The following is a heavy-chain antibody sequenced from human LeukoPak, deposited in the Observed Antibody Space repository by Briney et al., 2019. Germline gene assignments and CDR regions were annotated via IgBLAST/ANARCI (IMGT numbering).Heavy chain of an antibody. CDR3: ARGEIVAVAGTTGGYYYYGMDV. V-gene: IGHV1-69*01. Sequence: ASVKVSCKASGGTFSSYAISWVRQAPVQGLEWVGGIIPIFGTANYAQKFQGRVTITADESTSTAYMELSSLRSEDTAVYYCARGEIVAVAGTTGGYYYYGMDVWGKGTTVTVSS. CDR2: IIPIFGTA. CDR1: GGTFSSYA. D-gene: IGHD6-19*01. J-gene: IGHJ6*04.